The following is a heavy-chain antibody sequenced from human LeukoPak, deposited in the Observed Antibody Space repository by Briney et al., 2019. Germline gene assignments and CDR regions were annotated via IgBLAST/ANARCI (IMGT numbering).Heavy chain of an antibody. Sequence: GGSLRLSCAASGFTFSSYSMRWVRQAPGKGLEWVSYVSSSSLSKYYADSVKGRFTISRDNGENSLYLQMNSLRVEDTAVYYCARDSTPTQLWFRGSFDYWGQGALVTVSS. CDR1: GFTFSSYS. J-gene: IGHJ4*02. D-gene: IGHD5-18*01. V-gene: IGHV3-48*01. CDR3: ARDSTPTQLWFRGSFDY. CDR2: VSSSSLSK.